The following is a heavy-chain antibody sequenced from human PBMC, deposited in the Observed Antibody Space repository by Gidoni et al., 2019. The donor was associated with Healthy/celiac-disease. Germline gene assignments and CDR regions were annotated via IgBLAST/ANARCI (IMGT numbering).Heavy chain of an antibody. Sequence: QVQLQESGPGLVNPSQTLSLTCPVPGGSTSSGGYYWSWIRQHPGKGLEWIGYIYYSGSTYYNPSLKSRVTISVDTSKNQFSLKLSSVTAADTAVYYCARELERLDYFDYWGQGTLVTVSS. V-gene: IGHV4-31*03. CDR3: ARELERLDYFDY. J-gene: IGHJ4*02. CDR2: IYYSGST. CDR1: GGSTSSGGYY. D-gene: IGHD1-1*01.